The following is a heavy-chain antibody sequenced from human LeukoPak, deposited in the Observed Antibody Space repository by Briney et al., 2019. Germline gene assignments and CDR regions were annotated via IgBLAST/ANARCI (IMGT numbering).Heavy chain of an antibody. CDR3: ARGDIVATTWPGLDY. CDR1: GFTFSSYA. Sequence: GGSLRLSCAASGFTFSSYAMHWVRQAPGKGLEYVSATSSNGGSTYYANSVKGRFTISRDNSKNTLYLQMGSLRAEDMAVYYCARGDIVATTWPGLDYWGQGTLVTVSS. D-gene: IGHD5-12*01. J-gene: IGHJ4*02. V-gene: IGHV3-64*01. CDR2: TSSNGGST.